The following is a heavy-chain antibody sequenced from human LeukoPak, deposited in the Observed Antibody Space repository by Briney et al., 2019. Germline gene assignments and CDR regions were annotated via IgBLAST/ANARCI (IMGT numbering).Heavy chain of an antibody. J-gene: IGHJ3*02. CDR2: IYHSGST. CDR3: ARRVEMATIDDAFDI. CDR1: GGSISSGGYY. V-gene: IGHV4-30-2*01. Sequence: SETLSLTCTVSGGSISSGGYYWSWIRQPPGKGLELIGYIYHSGSTYYNPSLKSRVTISVDRSKNQFSLKLSSVTAADTAVYYCARRVEMATIDDAFDIWGQGTMVTVSS. D-gene: IGHD5-24*01.